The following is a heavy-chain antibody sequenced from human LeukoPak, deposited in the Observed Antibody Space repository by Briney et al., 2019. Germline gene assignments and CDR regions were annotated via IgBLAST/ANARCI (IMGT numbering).Heavy chain of an antibody. D-gene: IGHD3-22*01. V-gene: IGHV1-18*01. CDR3: ARGPYYYDSSGYFNWFDP. CDR1: GYTFTSYG. CDR2: ISAYNGNT. Sequence: ASVKVSCKASGYTFTSYGISWVRQAPGQGLEWMGWISAYNGNTNYAQKLQGRVTMTTDTSTSTAYMELRSLRSDDTAVYYCARGPYYYDSSGYFNWFDPWGQGTLVTVSS. J-gene: IGHJ5*02.